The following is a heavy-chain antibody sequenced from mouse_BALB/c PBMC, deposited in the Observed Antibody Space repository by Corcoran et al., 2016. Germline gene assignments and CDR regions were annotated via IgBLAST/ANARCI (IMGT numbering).Heavy chain of an antibody. J-gene: IGHJ4*01. CDR2: INTYTGEP. CDR1: GYTFTNYG. V-gene: IGHV9-3-1*01. CDR3: ARSYDAMDY. Sequence: QIQLVQSGPELKKPGETVKISCKASGYTFTNYGMNWVKQAPGKGLKWMGWINTYTGEPTYAADFKGRFAFSLETSASTAYLQINNLKNEDTATYFCARSYDAMDYWGQGTAVTVSS.